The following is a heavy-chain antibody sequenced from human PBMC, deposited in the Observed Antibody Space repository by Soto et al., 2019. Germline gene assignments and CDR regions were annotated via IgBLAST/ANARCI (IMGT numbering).Heavy chain of an antibody. Sequence: EAPLVESGGGLVQPGGSLRLSCAASGFTFSDNPMNWVRLAPGKGLEWVSHIRSDGTTIYYADSVKGRFTISRDNAKNSLYLHMNSQRDEDTAIYYCVRDHDFAFDTWGQGTLVTVSS. CDR2: IRSDGTTI. J-gene: IGHJ4*02. CDR3: VRDHDFAFDT. CDR1: GFTFSDNP. D-gene: IGHD2-21*02. V-gene: IGHV3-48*02.